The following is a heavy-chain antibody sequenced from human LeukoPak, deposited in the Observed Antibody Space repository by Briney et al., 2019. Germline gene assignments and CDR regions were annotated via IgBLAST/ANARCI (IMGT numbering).Heavy chain of an antibody. CDR2: ISGSGGST. CDR1: GFTFSSYA. Sequence: GGPLRLSCAASGFTFSSYAMSWVRQAPGKGLERVSAISGSGGSTYYADSVKGRFTISRDNSKNTLYLQMNSLRAEDTAVYYCAKVPVVGATRGGFDYWGQGTLVTVSS. V-gene: IGHV3-23*01. J-gene: IGHJ4*02. CDR3: AKVPVVGATRGGFDY. D-gene: IGHD1-26*01.